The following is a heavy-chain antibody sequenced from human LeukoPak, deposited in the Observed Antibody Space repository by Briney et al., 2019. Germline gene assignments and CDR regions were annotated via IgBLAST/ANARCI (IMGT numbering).Heavy chain of an antibody. CDR2: IYHSGST. Sequence: NSSETLSLTCTVSGYSISSGYYWGWIRQPPGKGLEWIGSIYHSGSTFYNPSLKSRVTISVDTSKNQFSLKLSSVTAADTAVYFCARGFRGDNFDYWGQGTLVTVSS. CDR1: GYSISSGYY. V-gene: IGHV4-38-2*02. CDR3: ARGFRGDNFDY. J-gene: IGHJ4*02. D-gene: IGHD7-27*01.